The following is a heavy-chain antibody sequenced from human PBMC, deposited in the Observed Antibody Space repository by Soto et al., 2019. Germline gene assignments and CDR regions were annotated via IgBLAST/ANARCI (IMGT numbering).Heavy chain of an antibody. D-gene: IGHD6-19*01. CDR3: ARYSSAWSRYYFDS. CDR2: IFNSGNT. CDR1: GGSVSSGSYY. J-gene: IGHJ4*02. V-gene: IGHV4-61*01. Sequence: QVQLQESGPGLVKPSETLSLACNVSGGSVSSGSYYWSWIRQPPGKGLEWIGVIFNSGNTKYNPSLRCRITSSQDTSKNQLSLKRSSVTAADTAVYFCARYSSAWSRYYFDSWGQGTMVAVSA.